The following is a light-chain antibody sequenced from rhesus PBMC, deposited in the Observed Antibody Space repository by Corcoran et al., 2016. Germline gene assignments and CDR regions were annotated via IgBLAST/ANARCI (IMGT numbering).Light chain of an antibody. J-gene: IGKJ2*01. CDR1: QGISNW. CDR3: QQHDNSPYS. V-gene: IGKV1-69*01. Sequence: DIQMTQSPSSLSASVGDRVTITCRASQGISNWLAWYQQKPGKAPKLLSYRASNLETGVQSRFSGSGSGTDFTLTISSLQPEDIATYYCQQHDNSPYSFGQGTKVEIK. CDR2: RAS.